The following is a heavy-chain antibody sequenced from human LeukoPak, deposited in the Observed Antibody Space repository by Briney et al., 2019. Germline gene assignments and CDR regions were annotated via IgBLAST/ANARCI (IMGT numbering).Heavy chain of an antibody. CDR2: ISGSGGST. Sequence: GGSLRLSCAASGFTFSSYSMNWVRQAPGKGLEWVSAISGSGGSTYYADSVKGRFTISRDNSKNTLYLQMNSLRAEDTAVYYCAKDEDVLRFLEWLSHEYYYGMDVWGQGTTVTVSS. CDR3: AKDEDVLRFLEWLSHEYYYGMDV. V-gene: IGHV3-23*01. D-gene: IGHD3-3*01. J-gene: IGHJ6*02. CDR1: GFTFSSYS.